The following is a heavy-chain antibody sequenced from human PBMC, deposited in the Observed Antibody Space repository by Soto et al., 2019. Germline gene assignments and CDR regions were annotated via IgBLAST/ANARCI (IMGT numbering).Heavy chain of an antibody. D-gene: IGHD4-17*01. J-gene: IGHJ5*02. CDR2: ISYDGSNK. V-gene: IGHV3-30*03. Sequence: QVQLVESGGGVVQPGRSLRLSCAASGFTFSSYGMHWVRQAPGKGLEWVAVISYDGSNKYYADSVKGRFTISRDNSKNTLYLQMNSLRAEDTAVYYCARDSNYGDYNWFDPWGQGTLVTVSS. CDR1: GFTFSSYG. CDR3: ARDSNYGDYNWFDP.